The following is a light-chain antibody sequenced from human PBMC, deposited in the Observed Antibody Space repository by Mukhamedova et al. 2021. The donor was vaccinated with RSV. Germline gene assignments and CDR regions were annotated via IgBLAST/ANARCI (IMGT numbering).Light chain of an antibody. Sequence: GGNNIGSKSVHWYQQKPGQAPVLVVYDDSDRPSGIPERFSGSNSGNTATLTISRVEAGDEADYYCSSYTSSSTWVFGGGTKLTVL. V-gene: IGLV3-21*02. CDR1: NIGSKS. CDR2: DDS. J-gene: IGLJ3*02. CDR3: SSYTSSSTWV.